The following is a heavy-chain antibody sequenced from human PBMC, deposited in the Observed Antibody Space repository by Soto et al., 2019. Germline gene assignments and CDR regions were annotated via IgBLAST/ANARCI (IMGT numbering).Heavy chain of an antibody. V-gene: IGHV3-72*01. D-gene: IGHD5-12*01. CDR1: GLTFSDNY. CDR3: AVDVVGTGSY. Sequence: EVQVVESGGGLVQPGGSLRLSCAASGLTFSDNYMDWVRQAPGKGLEWVGRSRNKAKSYSTEYAASVKGRFTISRDGSKDSVYLEMNSLKTEDTAVYYCAVDVVGTGSYWGQGTLVTVTS. CDR2: SRNKAKSYST. J-gene: IGHJ4*02.